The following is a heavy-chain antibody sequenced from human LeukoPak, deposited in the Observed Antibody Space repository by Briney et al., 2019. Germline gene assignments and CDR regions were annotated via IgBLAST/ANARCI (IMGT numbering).Heavy chain of an antibody. D-gene: IGHD3-10*01. CDR2: INPSGGSI. CDR1: GYTFTSYY. CDR3: ARDPSLWFGELLHYYYYMDV. V-gene: IGHV1-46*01. J-gene: IGHJ6*03. Sequence: ASVKVSCEASGYTFTSYYMHWVRQAPGQGLEWMGIINPSGGSISYAQKFQGRVTMTRDMSTSTVYMELSSLRSEDTAVYYCARDPSLWFGELLHYYYYMDVWGKGTTVTISS.